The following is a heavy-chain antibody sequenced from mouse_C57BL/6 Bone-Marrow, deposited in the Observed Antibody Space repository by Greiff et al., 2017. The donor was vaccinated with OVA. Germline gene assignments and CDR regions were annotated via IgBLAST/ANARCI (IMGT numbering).Heavy chain of an antibody. CDR3: ARRGAWFAY. CDR2: IYPRAGST. CDR1: GYTFTSYD. V-gene: IGHV1-85*01. J-gene: IGHJ3*01. Sequence: QVQLQQSGPELVKPGASVKLSCKASGYTFTSYDINWVKQRPGQGLEWIGWIYPRAGSTNYTEKFKGQATLPVDTSSSTAYMELHSLTSEDSAVYFCARRGAWFAYWGQGTLVTVSA.